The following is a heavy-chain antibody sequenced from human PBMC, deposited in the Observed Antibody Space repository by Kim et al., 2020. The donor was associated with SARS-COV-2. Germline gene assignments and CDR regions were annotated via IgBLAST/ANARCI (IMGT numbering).Heavy chain of an antibody. CDR2: IYYSGST. D-gene: IGHD3-3*01. CDR3: ARGASITIFGVVILGGAFDP. Sequence: SETLSLTCTVSGGSISSGGYYWSWIRQHPGKGLEWIGYIYYSGSTYYNPSLKSRVPISVDTSKNQFSLKLSSVTAADTAVYYCARGASITIFGVVILGGAFDPWGQGTLVTVSS. V-gene: IGHV4-31*03. J-gene: IGHJ5*02. CDR1: GGSISSGGYY.